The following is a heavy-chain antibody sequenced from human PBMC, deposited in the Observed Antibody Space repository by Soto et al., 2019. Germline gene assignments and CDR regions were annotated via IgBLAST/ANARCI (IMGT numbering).Heavy chain of an antibody. CDR2: MNPGSGDT. Sequence: ASVKVSCKASGYSFTNNDVTWVRQATGQGLEWMGWMNPGSGDTGYAQKFQGRVTMTRDISIATAYMELSSLRSDDTAIYYCARMATFGSLNWFDPWGQGTLVTASS. CDR3: ARMATFGSLNWFDP. J-gene: IGHJ5*02. D-gene: IGHD3-16*01. CDR1: GYSFTNND. V-gene: IGHV1-8*01.